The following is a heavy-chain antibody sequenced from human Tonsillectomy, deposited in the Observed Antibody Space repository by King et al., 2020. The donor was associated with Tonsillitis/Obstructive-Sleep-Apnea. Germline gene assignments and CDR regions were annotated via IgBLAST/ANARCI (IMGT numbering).Heavy chain of an antibody. CDR1: GFTFSSYD. V-gene: IGHV3-13*04. Sequence: VQLVESGGGLVQPGGSLRLSCAASGFTFSSYDMHWVRHATGKGLEWVSAIGTAGDTYYPGSVKGRFTISRENAKNSLYLQMNSLRAGDTAVYYCARAVGWSLNWYFDLWGRGTLVTVSS. CDR3: ARAVGWSLNWYFDL. D-gene: IGHD4-23*01. J-gene: IGHJ2*01. CDR2: IGTAGDT.